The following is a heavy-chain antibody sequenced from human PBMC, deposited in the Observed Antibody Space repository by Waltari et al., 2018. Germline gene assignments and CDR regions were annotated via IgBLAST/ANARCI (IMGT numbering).Heavy chain of an antibody. J-gene: IGHJ6*02. CDR2: IYTSGST. V-gene: IGHV4-61*02. Sequence: QVQLQESGPGLVKPSQTLSLTCTVSGGSISSGSYYWSWIRQPAGKGLKWIGRIYTSGSTNYNPSLKSRVTISVDTSKNQFSLKLSSVTAADTAVYYCARDTYYYDSSGYYHSMDVWGQGTTVTVSS. CDR3: ARDTYYYDSSGYYHSMDV. D-gene: IGHD3-22*01. CDR1: GGSISSGSYY.